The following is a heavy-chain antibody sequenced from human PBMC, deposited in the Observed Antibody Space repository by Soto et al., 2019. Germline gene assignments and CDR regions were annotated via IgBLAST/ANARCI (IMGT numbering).Heavy chain of an antibody. Sequence: SETLSLTCTVSGDSISSSTYYWGWIRQPPGKGLEWIGCIYHTGTTYYNPSLKSRVTISVDTSKNQFSLKLSSVTAADTAVYYRARPYFSSSSMFDYWGQGTLVTVSS. V-gene: IGHV4-39*01. D-gene: IGHD6-6*01. CDR3: ARPYFSSSSMFDY. CDR1: GDSISSSTYY. J-gene: IGHJ4*02. CDR2: IYHTGTT.